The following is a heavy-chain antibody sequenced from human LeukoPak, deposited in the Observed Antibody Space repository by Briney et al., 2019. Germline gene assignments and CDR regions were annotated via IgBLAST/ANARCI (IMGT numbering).Heavy chain of an antibody. CDR3: ARAPDYGDYVRVEYYYMDA. CDR1: GGSFSGYY. D-gene: IGHD4-17*01. Sequence: SETLSLTCAVYGGSFSGYYWSWIRQPPGKGLEWIGEINHSGSTNYNPSLKSRVTISVDTSKNQFSLKLSSVAAADTAVYYCARAPDYGDYVRVEYYYMDAWGKGTTVTVSS. V-gene: IGHV4-34*01. J-gene: IGHJ6*03. CDR2: INHSGST.